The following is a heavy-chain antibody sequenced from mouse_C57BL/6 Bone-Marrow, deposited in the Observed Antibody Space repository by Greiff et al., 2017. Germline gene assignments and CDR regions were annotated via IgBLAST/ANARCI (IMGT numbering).Heavy chain of an antibody. CDR3: ARWRHGAWFAY. J-gene: IGHJ3*01. V-gene: IGHV1-82*01. Sequence: QVQLQQSGPELVKPGASVKISCKASGYAFSSSWMNWVKQRPGKGLEWIGRIYPGDGDTNYNGKFKGKATLTADKSSSTAYMQLSSLTSEDSAVYFCARWRHGAWFAYWGQGTLVTVSA. CDR2: IYPGDGDT. CDR1: GYAFSSSW.